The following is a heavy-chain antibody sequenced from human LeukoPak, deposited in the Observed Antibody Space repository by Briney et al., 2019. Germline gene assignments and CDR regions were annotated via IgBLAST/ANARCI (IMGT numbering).Heavy chain of an antibody. Sequence: GGSLRLSCAAYGFTFSSYEANWVRQAPGKGLEWISYITTTSFTIYYADSVKGRFTISRDNAKNALYLQMDSLTVEDTALYYRAESLGPRDYWGQGIPVTVSS. CDR2: ITTTSFTI. CDR3: AESLGPRDY. J-gene: IGHJ4*02. CDR1: GFTFSSYE. D-gene: IGHD7-27*01. V-gene: IGHV3-48*03.